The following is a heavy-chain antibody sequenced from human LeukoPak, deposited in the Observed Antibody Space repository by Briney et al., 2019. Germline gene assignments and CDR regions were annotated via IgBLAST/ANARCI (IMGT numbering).Heavy chain of an antibody. CDR3: ARDRGVDTAMVNWFDP. D-gene: IGHD5-18*01. Sequence: GGSLRLSCAASGFTFSSFWMHWVRQAPGKGLVWVSGVNSDGTTTGYAGSVKGRFTISRDNAKNSLYLQMNSLRAEDTALYYCARDRGVDTAMVNWFDPWGQGTLVTVSS. J-gene: IGHJ5*02. CDR2: VNSDGTTT. V-gene: IGHV3-74*01. CDR1: GFTFSSFW.